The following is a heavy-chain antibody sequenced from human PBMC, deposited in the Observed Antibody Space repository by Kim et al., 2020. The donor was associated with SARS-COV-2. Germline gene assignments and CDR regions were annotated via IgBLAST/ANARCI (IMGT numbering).Heavy chain of an antibody. V-gene: IGHV3-23*01. Sequence: DADSVKGRFTISRDNSKNTLYLQMNSLRAADKAVYYCAKFRAGMGGMDVWGQGTTVTVSS. CDR3: AKFRAGMGGMDV. J-gene: IGHJ6*02. D-gene: IGHD1-1*01.